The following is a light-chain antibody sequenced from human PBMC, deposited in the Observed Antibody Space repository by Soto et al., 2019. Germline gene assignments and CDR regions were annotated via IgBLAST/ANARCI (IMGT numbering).Light chain of an antibody. CDR2: RNN. Sequence: QPVLTQSPSASGTPGQRVTISCSGSRSNIGRNFAYWYQHVPGTAPRLLIQRNNERPSGVSSRFSGSKSGNTASLTISGLQAEDEADYYCSSYTSSSTLFGTGTKLTVL. CDR1: RSNIGRNF. J-gene: IGLJ1*01. CDR3: SSYTSSSTL. V-gene: IGLV1-47*01.